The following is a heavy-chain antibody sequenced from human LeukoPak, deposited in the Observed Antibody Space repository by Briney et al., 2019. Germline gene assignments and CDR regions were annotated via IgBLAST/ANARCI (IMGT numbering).Heavy chain of an antibody. D-gene: IGHD3-10*01. J-gene: IGHJ4*02. Sequence: GGSLRLSCAASGFTFSSYGISWVRQAPGKGLEWVSAITGSGHNTYYADSVKVRFTISRDDSMNTPYLQMNSLRAEDTAVYYCVKDSGKLFYRPFDYWGQGILVTVSS. CDR3: VKDSGKLFYRPFDY. CDR2: ITGSGHNT. CDR1: GFTFSSYG. V-gene: IGHV3-23*01.